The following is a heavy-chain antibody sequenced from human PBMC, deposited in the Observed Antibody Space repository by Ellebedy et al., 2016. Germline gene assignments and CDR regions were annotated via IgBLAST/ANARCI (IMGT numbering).Heavy chain of an antibody. V-gene: IGHV1-69*13. CDR2: IIPIFGTA. CDR3: ARCPGRPGLIYGGNSPLDY. D-gene: IGHD4-23*01. CDR1: GGTFSSYA. Sequence: SVKVSCXASGGTFSSYAISWVRQAPGQGLEWMGGIIPIFGTANYAQKFQGRVTITADESTSTAYMELSSLRSEDTAVYYCARCPGRPGLIYGGNSPLDYWGQGTLVTVSS. J-gene: IGHJ4*02.